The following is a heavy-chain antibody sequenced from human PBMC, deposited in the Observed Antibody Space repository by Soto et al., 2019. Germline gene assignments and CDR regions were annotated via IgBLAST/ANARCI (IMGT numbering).Heavy chain of an antibody. CDR3: ARGGHGPGSPEVTHFDY. CDR1: GGTFSSYT. J-gene: IGHJ4*02. Sequence: QVQLVQSGAEVKKPGSSVKVSCKASGGTFSSYTISWVRQAPGQGLEWMGRIIPILGIANYAQKFQGRVTITADKATSTAYMELSSLRSEDTAVYYCARGGHGPGSPEVTHFDYWGQGTLVTVSS. CDR2: IIPILGIA. V-gene: IGHV1-69*02. D-gene: IGHD4-4*01.